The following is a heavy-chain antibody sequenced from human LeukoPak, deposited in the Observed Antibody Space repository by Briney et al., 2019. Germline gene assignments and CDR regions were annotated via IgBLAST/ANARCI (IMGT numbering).Heavy chain of an antibody. J-gene: IGHJ4*02. CDR1: GYTFTSYV. D-gene: IGHD6-6*01. V-gene: IGHV1-18*01. CDR3: ARDRAEYSSSSRGYFDY. CDR2: ISAYNGNT. Sequence: ASVKVSCKASGYTFTSYVISWVRQAPGQGLEWMGWISAYNGNTNYAQKLQGRVTMTTDTSTSTAYMELRSLRSDDTAVYYCARDRAEYSSSSRGYFDYWGQGTLVTVSS.